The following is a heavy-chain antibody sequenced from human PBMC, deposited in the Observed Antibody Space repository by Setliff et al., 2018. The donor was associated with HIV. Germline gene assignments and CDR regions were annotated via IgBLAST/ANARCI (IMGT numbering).Heavy chain of an antibody. CDR3: AREAPRYASGAFDF. CDR2: INGYSSQT. CDR1: GYSFNNFG. V-gene: IGHV1-18*01. D-gene: IGHD3-10*01. J-gene: IGHJ3*01. Sequence: ASVKVSCKSSGYSFNNFGVSWVRQAPGQGLEWLGYINGYSSQTHFSPRLQGRLTLTTDKSTDTVYLELRSLISDDTAIYYCAREAPRYASGAFDFWGQGTMVTVSS.